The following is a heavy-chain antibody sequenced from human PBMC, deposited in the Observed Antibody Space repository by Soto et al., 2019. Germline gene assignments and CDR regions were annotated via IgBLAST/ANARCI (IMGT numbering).Heavy chain of an antibody. V-gene: IGHV1-18*01. D-gene: IGHD2-15*01. CDR2: ISAYNGNT. CDR1: GYTFTSYG. CDR3: ARQDCSGGSCYRISSWFDP. J-gene: IGHJ5*02. Sequence: QVQLVQSGAEVKKPGASVKVSCKASGYTFTSYGISWVRQAPGQGLEWMGWISAYNGNTNYAQKLQGRVTMTTDTSTSTAYMELRSLRSDVTAVYYCARQDCSGGSCYRISSWFDPWGQGTLVTVSS.